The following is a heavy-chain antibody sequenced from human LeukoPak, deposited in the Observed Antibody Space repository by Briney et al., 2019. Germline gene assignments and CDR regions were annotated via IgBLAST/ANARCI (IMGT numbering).Heavy chain of an antibody. CDR3: ARQGCSGGSCLDAFDI. CDR2: MYYSGSP. CDR1: GDSFSSYY. Sequence: PSETLSLTCTVSGDSFSSYYWSWIRQPPGKGLEWIGYMYYSGSPNYNPSLKSRVTISVGTSKNQFSLKLASVTAADTAVYYCARQGCSGGSCLDAFDIWGQGTMVTVSS. D-gene: IGHD2-15*01. J-gene: IGHJ3*02. V-gene: IGHV4-59*08.